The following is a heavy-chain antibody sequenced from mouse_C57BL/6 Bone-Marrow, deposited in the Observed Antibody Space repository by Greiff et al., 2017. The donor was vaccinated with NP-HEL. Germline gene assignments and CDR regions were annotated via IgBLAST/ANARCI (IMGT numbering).Heavy chain of an antibody. V-gene: IGHV1-74*01. CDR2: IHPSDSDT. Sequence: QVQLKQPGAELVKPGASVKVSCKASGYTFTSYWMHWVKQRPGQGLEWIGRIHPSDSDTNYNQKFKGKATLTVDKASSTAYMPLNSLTSEDSAVYYCAIGDIWYFDVLGTGTTVTVSS. J-gene: IGHJ1*03. CDR1: GYTFTSYW. CDR3: AIGDIWYFDV.